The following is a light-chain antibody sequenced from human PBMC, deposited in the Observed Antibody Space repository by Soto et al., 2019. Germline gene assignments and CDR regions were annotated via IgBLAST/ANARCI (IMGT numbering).Light chain of an antibody. CDR1: SSDVGGYNY. Sequence: QSALTQPASVSGSPGQSITISCTGTSSDVGGYNYVSWYQQHPSKAPKLMIYDVSSRPSGVSNRFSGSKSGNTASLTISGLQPEDEADYYCSSYTSSTTLVFGGGTKLTVL. V-gene: IGLV2-14*01. J-gene: IGLJ2*01. CDR3: SSYTSSTTLV. CDR2: DVS.